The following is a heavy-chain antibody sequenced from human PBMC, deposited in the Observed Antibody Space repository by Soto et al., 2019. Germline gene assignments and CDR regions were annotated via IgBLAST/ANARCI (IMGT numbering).Heavy chain of an antibody. CDR1: GFTFSSYA. D-gene: IGHD2-15*01. CDR2: ISGSGGST. Sequence: GGSLRLSCAASGFTFSSYAMSWVRQAPGKGLEWVSAISGSGGSTYYADSVKGRFTISRDNSKNTLYLQMNSLRAEDTAVYYCAKTGLPLLDGYEYFQHWGQGTLVTVSS. J-gene: IGHJ1*01. V-gene: IGHV3-23*01. CDR3: AKTGLPLLDGYEYFQH.